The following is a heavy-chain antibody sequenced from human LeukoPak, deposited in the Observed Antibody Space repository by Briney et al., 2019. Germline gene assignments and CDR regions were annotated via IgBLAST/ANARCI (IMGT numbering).Heavy chain of an antibody. Sequence: GGSLRLSCAASGFTVSSNYMSWVRQAPGKGLEWVSVIYSGGSTYYADSVKGRFTLSRDNSKNTLYLQMNSLRAEDTAVYYCARSTSGDAPKDVWGKGTTVTVSS. CDR3: ARSTSGDAPKDV. D-gene: IGHD4-17*01. CDR2: IYSGGST. V-gene: IGHV3-53*01. CDR1: GFTVSSNY. J-gene: IGHJ6*04.